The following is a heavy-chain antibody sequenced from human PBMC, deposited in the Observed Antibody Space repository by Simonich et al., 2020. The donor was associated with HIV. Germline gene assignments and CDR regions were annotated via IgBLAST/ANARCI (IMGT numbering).Heavy chain of an antibody. CDR2: IKSDGTTT. CDR1: GFTFSNYW. J-gene: IGHJ3*01. D-gene: IGHD4-17*01. Sequence: EVQLVESGGGLVQSGGSLRLSCVASGFTFSNYWMHWVRQAPGKGVGWVPRIKSDGTTTIYADSVKGRFIISRDNAKNTLYLQMNSLRTEDTAVYFCYGAFDVWGQGTMVTVSS. CDR3: YGAFDV. V-gene: IGHV3-74*01.